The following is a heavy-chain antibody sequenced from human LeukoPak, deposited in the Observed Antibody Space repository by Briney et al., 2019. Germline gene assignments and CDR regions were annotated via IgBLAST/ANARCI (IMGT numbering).Heavy chain of an antibody. D-gene: IGHD3-3*01. CDR3: ARGSDDFWSGYSPSY. CDR2: INPNSGGT. Sequence: ASVKVSCKASGYTFTGYYMHWVRQAPGQGLEWMGWINPNSGGTNYAQKFQGRVTMTRDTSISTAYMELSRLRSDDTAVYYCARGSDDFWSGYSPSYWGQGTLVTVSA. J-gene: IGHJ4*02. CDR1: GYTFTGYY. V-gene: IGHV1-2*02.